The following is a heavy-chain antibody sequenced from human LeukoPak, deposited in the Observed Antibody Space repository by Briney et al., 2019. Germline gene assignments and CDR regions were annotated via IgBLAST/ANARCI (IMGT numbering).Heavy chain of an antibody. D-gene: IGHD4-11*01. CDR2: INPNSGVT. J-gene: IGHJ4*02. CDR3: ARAHMTTVTLGDY. Sequence: ASVKVSCKASGYTLTDYYIHWVRQAPGQGLEWMGWINPNSGVTNYAQKFQGRVTLTRDTHISTAYMEVSRLRSDDTAVYYCARAHMTTVTLGDYWGQGSLVTVSS. V-gene: IGHV1-2*02. CDR1: GYTLTDYY.